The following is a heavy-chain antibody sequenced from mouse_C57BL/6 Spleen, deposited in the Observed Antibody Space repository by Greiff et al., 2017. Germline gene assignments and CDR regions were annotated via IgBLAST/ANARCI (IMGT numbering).Heavy chain of an antibody. D-gene: IGHD1-1*01. CDR3: ARPLYYGSSPFAY. CDR1: GYTFTSYW. V-gene: IGHV1-50*01. J-gene: IGHJ3*01. CDR2: IDPSDSYT. Sequence: VQLQQSGAELVKPGASVKLSCKASGYTFTSYWMQWVKQRPGQGLEWIGEIDPSDSYTNYNQKFKGKATLTVDTSSSTAYMQLSSLTSEDSAVYYCARPLYYGSSPFAYWVQGTLVTVSA.